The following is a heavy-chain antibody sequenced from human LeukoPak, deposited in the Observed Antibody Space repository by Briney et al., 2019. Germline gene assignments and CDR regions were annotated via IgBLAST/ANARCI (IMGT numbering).Heavy chain of an antibody. CDR2: ISRDGSTV. D-gene: IGHD3-10*01. J-gene: IGHJ4*02. Sequence: GGSLRLSCAGSGFTFRNYEMSWVRQAPGKGLEWVSHISRDGSTVYYRDSVKGRFTISRGNVKNSLYLHMNSLRVEDTGVYYCARDLGDWYTSGFDDWGQGSLVIVSS. CDR1: GFTFRNYE. CDR3: ARDLGDWYTSGFDD. V-gene: IGHV3-48*03.